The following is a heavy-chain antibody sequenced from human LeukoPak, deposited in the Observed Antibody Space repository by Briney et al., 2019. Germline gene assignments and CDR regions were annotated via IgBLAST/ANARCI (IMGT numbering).Heavy chain of an antibody. D-gene: IGHD2-2*01. J-gene: IGHJ6*04. CDR2: ISYDGSNK. Sequence: GRSLRLSCAASGFTFSSYAMHWVRQAPGKGLEWVAVISYDGSNKYYAASVKGRFTISRDNSKNTLYLQMNSLRAEDTAVYYCAREGSSTSMDVWGKGTTVTVSS. V-gene: IGHV3-30*04. CDR1: GFTFSSYA. CDR3: AREGSSTSMDV.